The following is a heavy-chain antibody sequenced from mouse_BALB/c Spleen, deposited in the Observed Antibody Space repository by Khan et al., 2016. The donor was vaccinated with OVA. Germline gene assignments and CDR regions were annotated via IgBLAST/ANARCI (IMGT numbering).Heavy chain of an antibody. CDR1: GYTFSTYW. D-gene: IGHD2-12*01. V-gene: IGHV1-7*01. Sequence: QVQLKQSGAALTKPGASVKMSCKASGYTFSTYWMHWVKQRPGQGLEWIGYINPTSGYTNYNEKFKDKATLSVDTSSSTAYMQLSGLTSEDSAIYYCTRYRIDYWGQGTTLTVSS. J-gene: IGHJ2*01. CDR3: TRYRIDY. CDR2: INPTSGYT.